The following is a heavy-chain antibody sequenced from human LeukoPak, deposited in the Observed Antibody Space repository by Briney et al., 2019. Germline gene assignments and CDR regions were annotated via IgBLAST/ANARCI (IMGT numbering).Heavy chain of an antibody. CDR3: ARDPGCLDY. J-gene: IGHJ4*02. CDR2: INHSGST. V-gene: IGHV4-34*01. CDR1: GGSFSSYY. Sequence: SETLSLTCAVYGGSFSSYYWSWIRQPPGKGLEWIGEINHSGSTNYNPSLKSRVTIPVDTSKNQFSLKLSSVTAADTDVYYCARDPGCLDYWGQGTLVTVSS.